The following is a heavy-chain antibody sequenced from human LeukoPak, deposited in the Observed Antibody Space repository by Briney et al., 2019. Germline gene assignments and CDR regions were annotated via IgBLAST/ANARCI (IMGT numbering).Heavy chain of an antibody. V-gene: IGHV4-4*07. CDR3: ARLHYYGSGSYPMTGNWFDP. D-gene: IGHD3-10*01. Sequence: SSETLSLTCTVSGGSISSYYWSWIRQPAGKGLEWIGRIYTSGSTNYNPSLKSRVTMSVDTSKNQFSLKLTSVTAADTAVYYCARLHYYGSGSYPMTGNWFDPWGQGTLVTVSS. CDR2: IYTSGST. J-gene: IGHJ5*02. CDR1: GGSISSYY.